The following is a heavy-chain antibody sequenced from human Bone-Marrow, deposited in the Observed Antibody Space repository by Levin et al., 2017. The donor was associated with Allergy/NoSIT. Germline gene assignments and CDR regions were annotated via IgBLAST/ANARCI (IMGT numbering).Heavy chain of an antibody. CDR2: IDWDDDK. Sequence: ESGPTLVKPTQTLTLTCTFSGFSLSTSGMCVSWIRQPPGKALEWLALIDWDDDKYYSTSLKTRLTISKDTSKNQVVLTMTNMDPVDTATYYCARTKNYYDSSGYYTPYDAFDSWGQGTMVTVSS. D-gene: IGHD3-22*01. J-gene: IGHJ3*02. CDR3: ARTKNYYDSSGYYTPYDAFDS. CDR1: GFSLSTSGMC. V-gene: IGHV2-70*01.